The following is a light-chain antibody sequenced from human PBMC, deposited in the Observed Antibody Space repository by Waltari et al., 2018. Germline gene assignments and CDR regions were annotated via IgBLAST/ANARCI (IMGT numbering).Light chain of an antibody. V-gene: IGLV3-19*01. J-gene: IGLJ2*01. Sequence: SSELTQDPAVSVALGQTVTITCQGARVRHYFASWYQQKPGQAPILVMYARDNRPAEIPDRFSGSTSGDTSSLTITGAQAEDEADYYCDSRDTSGDPVVFGGGTKLTVL. CDR3: DSRDTSGDPVV. CDR2: ARD. CDR1: RVRHYF.